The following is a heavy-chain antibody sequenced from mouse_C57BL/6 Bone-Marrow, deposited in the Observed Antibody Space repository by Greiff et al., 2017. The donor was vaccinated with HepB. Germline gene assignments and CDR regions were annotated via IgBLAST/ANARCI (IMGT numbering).Heavy chain of an antibody. D-gene: IGHD3-2*02. CDR3: ARGGQAYYFDY. CDR2: IDPSDSYT. V-gene: IGHV1-69*01. CDR1: GYTFTSYW. J-gene: IGHJ2*01. Sequence: QVQLQQPGAELVMPGASVKLSCKASGYTFTSYWMHWVKQRPGQGLEWIGEIDPSDSYTNYNQKFKGKATLTVDKSSSTAYMQLSSLTSEDSAVYYCARGGQAYYFDYWGQGTTLTVSS.